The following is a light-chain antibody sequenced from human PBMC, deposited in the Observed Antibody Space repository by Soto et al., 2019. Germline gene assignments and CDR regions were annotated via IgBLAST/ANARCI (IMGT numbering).Light chain of an antibody. V-gene: IGKV2-30*01. CDR2: KVS. CDR1: ESLVYSDGNTY. J-gene: IGKJ1*01. CDR3: MQGTHWPET. Sequence: DVVMTQSPLSLPVTLGQPASISCRSSESLVYSDGNTYLNWFQQRPGQSPRRLFYKVSNRDSGVPDRFGGSGSGTDFTLKISRVEAEDVGLYYCMQGTHWPETFGQGTKVDI.